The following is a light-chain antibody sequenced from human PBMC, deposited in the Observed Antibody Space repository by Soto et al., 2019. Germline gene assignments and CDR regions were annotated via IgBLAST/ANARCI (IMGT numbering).Light chain of an antibody. CDR3: QQSYSSPPT. Sequence: DIKMTQSPSTLSGSVGDRVTITCRASQTISSWLAWYQQKPGKAPKLLIYKASTLKSGVPSRFSGSGSGTEFTLTISNLQPGDFATYYCQQSYSSPPTFGQGTKVDIK. CDR2: KAS. V-gene: IGKV1-5*03. CDR1: QTISSW. J-gene: IGKJ1*01.